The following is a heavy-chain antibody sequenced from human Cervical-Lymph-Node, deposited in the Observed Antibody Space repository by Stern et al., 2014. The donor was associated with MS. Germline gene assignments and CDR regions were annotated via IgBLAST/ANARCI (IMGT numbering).Heavy chain of an antibody. J-gene: IGHJ4*02. CDR3: ARGGRSNSDYGDYAPDY. Sequence: QVHLVESGAEVKKPGASVKVSCKAAGYTFSSYGITWVRRAPGQGLEWMGWISASNGQTSYLQKLQGRVTMTTDASTNTAYMDLRSLRSDDTAVYYCARGGRSNSDYGDYAPDYWGQGTLVTVSS. V-gene: IGHV1-18*01. CDR1: GYTFSSYG. D-gene: IGHD4-17*01. CDR2: ISASNGQT.